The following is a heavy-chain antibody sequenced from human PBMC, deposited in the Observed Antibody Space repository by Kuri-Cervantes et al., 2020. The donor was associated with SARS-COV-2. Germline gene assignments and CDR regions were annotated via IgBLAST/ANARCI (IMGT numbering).Heavy chain of an antibody. J-gene: IGHJ4*02. V-gene: IGHV3-21*01. D-gene: IGHD1-26*01. Sequence: LSLTCAASGFTFSSYSMNWVRQAPGKGLEWVSSISSSSSYIYYADSVKGRFTISRDNAKNSLYLQMNSLRAEDTAVYYCARPYSGSYLTHIDYWGQGTLVTVSS. CDR1: GFTFSSYS. CDR2: ISSSSSYI. CDR3: ARPYSGSYLTHIDY.